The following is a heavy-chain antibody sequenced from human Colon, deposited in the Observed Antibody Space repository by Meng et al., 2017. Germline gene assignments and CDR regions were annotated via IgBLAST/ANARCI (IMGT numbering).Heavy chain of an antibody. Sequence: QGWRAQWGAGRVAPSGKLARAVVSVAGSINSGLWWRWVRQGAGKGLEWIGEIHAYGSTNYNPSLKSRLTLSIDKSNNQFSLSLSSVTAADTAVYYCVRNDHCTSGTCYPHFDYWGQGTLVTVSS. J-gene: IGHJ4*02. CDR3: VRNDHCTSGTCYPHFDY. D-gene: IGHD2-15*01. V-gene: IGHV4-4*02. CDR2: IHAYGST. CDR1: AGSINSGLW.